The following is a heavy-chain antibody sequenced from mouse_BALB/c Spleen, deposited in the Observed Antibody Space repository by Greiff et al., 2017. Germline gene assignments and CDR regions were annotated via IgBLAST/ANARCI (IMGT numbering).Heavy chain of an antibody. Sequence: QVQLKESGPGLVAPSQSLSITCTVSGFSLTSYDISWIRQPPGKGLEWLGVIWTGGGTNYNSAFMSRLSISKDNSKSQVFLKMNSLQTDDTAIYYCVRGTMTPYAMDYWGQGTSVTVSS. CDR3: VRGTMTPYAMDY. CDR2: IWTGGGT. D-gene: IGHD2-4*01. CDR1: GFSLTSYD. J-gene: IGHJ4*01. V-gene: IGHV2-9-2*01.